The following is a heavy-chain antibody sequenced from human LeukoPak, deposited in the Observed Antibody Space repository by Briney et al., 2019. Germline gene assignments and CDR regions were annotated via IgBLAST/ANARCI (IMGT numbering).Heavy chain of an antibody. J-gene: IGHJ4*02. CDR3: ARGSARVYY. CDR2: IYSGGST. V-gene: IGHV3-53*01. Sequence: GGSLRPSCAASGFTVSSNYMSWVRQAPGKGLEWVSVIYSGGSTYYADSVKGRFTISRDNSKNTLYLQMNSLRAEDTAVYYCARGSARVYYWGQGTLVTVSS. D-gene: IGHD6-6*01. CDR1: GFTVSSNY.